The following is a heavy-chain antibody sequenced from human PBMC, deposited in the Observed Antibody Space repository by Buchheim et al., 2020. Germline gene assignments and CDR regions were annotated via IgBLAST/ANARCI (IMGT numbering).Heavy chain of an antibody. CDR2: FSGSCGST. D-gene: IGHD6-13*01. V-gene: IGHV3-23*01. CDR3: AKVQQQLVRCPYY. CDR1: GFTFSSYA. J-gene: IGHJ4*02. Sequence: EVQLLESGGGLVQPGGSLRLSCAASGFTFSSYAMSWVRQAPGKGLEWVPAFSGSCGSTYYADSVKGRFTLHRDNSKNTLYLQMNSLRAEDTAVYYCAKVQQQLVRCPYYWGQGTL.